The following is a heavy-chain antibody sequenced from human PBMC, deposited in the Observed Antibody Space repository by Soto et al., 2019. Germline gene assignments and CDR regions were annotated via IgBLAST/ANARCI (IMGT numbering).Heavy chain of an antibody. CDR3: AIRDLDCSGTSCYTAHY. V-gene: IGHV1-69*06. J-gene: IGHJ4*02. CDR2: VIPIVGTA. CDR1: GGTFSSYA. Sequence: QVQLVQSGAEVKKPGSSVKVSCKASGGTFSSYAISWVRQAPGQGLEWMGGVIPIVGTANYAQNFQVRVTITADKSPSTADLELCSLRSDDAAVYYCAIRDLDCSGTSCYTAHYWGQGTLGTVSS. D-gene: IGHD2-2*02.